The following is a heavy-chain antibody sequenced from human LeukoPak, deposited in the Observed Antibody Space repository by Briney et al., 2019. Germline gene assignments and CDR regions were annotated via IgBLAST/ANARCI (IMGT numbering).Heavy chain of an antibody. D-gene: IGHD3-22*01. V-gene: IGHV4-59*01. CDR1: VGSISSDY. CDR3: AGAMYYYDSSGQFDY. J-gene: IGHJ4*02. CDR2: IYYSDSP. Sequence: SETLSLTFSVYVGSISSDYWGSSRQPRGRGLGCIEYIYYSDSPSYNPSLKSRVPISVDTSKNPFSLKLSSVTAADTAVYYFAGAMYYYDSSGQFDYWGQGTLVTVSS.